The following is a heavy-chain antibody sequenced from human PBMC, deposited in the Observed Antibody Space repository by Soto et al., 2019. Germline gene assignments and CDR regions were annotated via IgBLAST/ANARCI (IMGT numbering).Heavy chain of an antibody. V-gene: IGHV1-69*01. Sequence: QAQLVQSGAVLKKPGSSVKVSCKASGGNFSSYAISWLRQAPGQGLEWMGGIVPLFGTTDYAQKFKGRVMITADESTTTACMELSSLRFEDTAVYYCARARGLSRYNWFDPWGQGSPVTVSS. CDR3: ARARGLSRYNWFDP. D-gene: IGHD6-13*01. CDR1: GGNFSSYA. CDR2: IVPLFGTT. J-gene: IGHJ5*02.